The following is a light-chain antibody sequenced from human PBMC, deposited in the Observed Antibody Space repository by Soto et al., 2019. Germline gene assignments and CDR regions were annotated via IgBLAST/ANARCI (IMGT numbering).Light chain of an antibody. V-gene: IGKV3D-20*01. J-gene: IGKJ4*01. CDR2: DAS. Sequence: EIVLTQSPATLSLSVGERATLSCGASQRIDSNYGAWYQQKPGLAPRLLIYDASSRASGIPDRFSGSGSGTDFTLTISRLEPDDFAVYYCQQYETSPPAVTFGGGTKVDIK. CDR1: QRIDSNY. CDR3: QQYETSPPAVT.